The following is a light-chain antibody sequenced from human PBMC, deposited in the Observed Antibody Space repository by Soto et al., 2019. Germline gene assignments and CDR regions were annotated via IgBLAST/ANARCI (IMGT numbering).Light chain of an antibody. Sequence: EIVLTQSPGTLSLSPGERATLSCRASQSVSSSFLAWYQHKPGHAPRLLISGTSSRATGIPHRFSGSGAGTDFTITISRLEPEDFAVYYCQQYGNTPWTFGQWTKVEVK. CDR1: QSVSSSF. V-gene: IGKV3-20*01. CDR3: QQYGNTPWT. CDR2: GTS. J-gene: IGKJ1*01.